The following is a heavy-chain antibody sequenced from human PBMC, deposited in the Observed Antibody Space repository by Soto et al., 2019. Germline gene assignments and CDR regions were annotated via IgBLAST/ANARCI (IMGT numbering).Heavy chain of an antibody. D-gene: IGHD4-17*01. V-gene: IGHV1-18*01. J-gene: IGHJ4*02. CDR1: GYSFTTYD. CDR2: ISPNSGNT. CDR3: ARRTPFSYGDFVTYYFDY. Sequence: EASVKVSCKASGYSFTTYDITWVRQAPGQGLEWMGWISPNSGNTNYAQKLQGRVSMTTETSTRTVYMELRSLRSDDTAVYYCARRTPFSYGDFVTYYFDYWGQGTVVTSPQ.